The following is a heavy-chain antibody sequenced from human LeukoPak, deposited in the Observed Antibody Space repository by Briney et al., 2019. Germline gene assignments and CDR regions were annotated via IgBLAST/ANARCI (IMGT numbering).Heavy chain of an antibody. Sequence: AGGSLRLSCAASGFTFSSYSMNWVRQAPGKGLEWGSYISGSSSTIYYADSVKGRFTISRDNSKNTLYLQMNSLRAEDTAVYYCARQSSTSCYAVDYWGQGTLVTVSS. CDR1: GFTFSSYS. CDR3: ARQSSTSCYAVDY. V-gene: IGHV3-48*01. D-gene: IGHD2-2*01. J-gene: IGHJ4*02. CDR2: ISGSSSTI.